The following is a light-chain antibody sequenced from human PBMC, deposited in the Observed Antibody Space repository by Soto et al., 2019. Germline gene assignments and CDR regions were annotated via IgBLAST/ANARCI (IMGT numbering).Light chain of an antibody. J-gene: IGKJ4*01. CDR3: QQRTTWPT. CDR1: QRVTSS. V-gene: IGKV3-11*01. Sequence: EIVLTQSPATLSLSPGDTATLSSRASQRVTSSLAWFQQKPGQAPRLLIYDVSRRATAIPARFSGSGSGTDFTLTISSLEPEDFAVYYCQQRTTWPTFGGGTKVEIK. CDR2: DVS.